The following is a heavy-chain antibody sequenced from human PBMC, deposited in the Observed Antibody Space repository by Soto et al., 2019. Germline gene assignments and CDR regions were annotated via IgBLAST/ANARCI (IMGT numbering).Heavy chain of an antibody. Sequence: PSLSLTGSISGGSSAYIRAACDWFRKSPSRGLEWLGRTYYRSKWYNDYAVSVKSRITINPDTSKNQFSLQLNSVTPEDTAVYYCARVGYCSSTSCSGGWFDPWGQGTLVTVSS. J-gene: IGHJ5*02. V-gene: IGHV6-1*01. CDR1: GGSSAYIRAA. CDR2: TYYRSKWYN. CDR3: ARVGYCSSTSCSGGWFDP. D-gene: IGHD2-2*01.